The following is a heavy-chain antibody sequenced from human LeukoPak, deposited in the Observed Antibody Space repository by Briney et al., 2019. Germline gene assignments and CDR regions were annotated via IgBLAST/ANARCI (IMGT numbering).Heavy chain of an antibody. D-gene: IGHD3-22*01. CDR1: GFTFSSYA. J-gene: IGHJ4*02. CDR3: AKMYAGSSGYYYDY. Sequence: PGRSLRLSCAASGFTFSSYAMHWVRQAPGKGLEWVAVISYDGSNKYYADSVKGRFTISRDNSKNTLYLQMNSLRAEDTAVYYCAKMYAGSSGYYYDYWGQGTLVTVSS. V-gene: IGHV3-30-3*02. CDR2: ISYDGSNK.